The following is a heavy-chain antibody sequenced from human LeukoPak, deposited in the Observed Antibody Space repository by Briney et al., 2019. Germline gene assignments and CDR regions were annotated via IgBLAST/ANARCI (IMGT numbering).Heavy chain of an antibody. J-gene: IGHJ4*02. CDR1: GGSISSYY. V-gene: IGHV4-4*07. CDR2: IYASGST. Sequence: SETLSLTCTVSGGSISSYYWSWIRQPAGKGLEWIGRIYASGSTNYNPSLKSRVTLSVDTSKNQFSLKLGSVTAADTAVYYCARGYCSSTSCLPFDYWGQGTLVTVSS. CDR3: ARGYCSSTSCLPFDY. D-gene: IGHD2-2*01.